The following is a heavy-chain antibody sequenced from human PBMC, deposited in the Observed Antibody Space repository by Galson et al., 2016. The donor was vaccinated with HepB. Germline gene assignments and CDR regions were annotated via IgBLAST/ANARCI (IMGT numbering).Heavy chain of an antibody. D-gene: IGHD6-13*01. CDR1: GFTFSSSW. CDR2: INSDGSST. Sequence: SLRLSCAASGFTFSSSWMHWVRQAPGKGLVWVSRINSDGSSTDYADSVKGRFTISRDNAKNTLPLQMTSRRAEDTAVYYCAVYSFPIAAAGPARSLQHWGQGTLVTVSS. CDR3: AVYSFPIAAAGPARSLQH. V-gene: IGHV3-74*01. J-gene: IGHJ1*01.